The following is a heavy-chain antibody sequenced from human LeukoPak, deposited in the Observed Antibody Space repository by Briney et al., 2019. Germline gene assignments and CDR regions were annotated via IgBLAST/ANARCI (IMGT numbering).Heavy chain of an antibody. CDR3: ARSPHNFYYDSSGYHPLDTFDM. CDR1: GLTFGSYG. V-gene: IGHV3-30*03. Sequence: GRSLRLSCAAAGLTFGSYGMHWVRQAPGKGLEWVAVISYDGSRTNYIDSVKGRFTISRDKSKTTLYLQMDSLRPEDTAVYFCARSPHNFYYDSSGYHPLDTFDMWGQGTMVTVSS. J-gene: IGHJ3*02. CDR2: ISYDGSRT. D-gene: IGHD3-22*01.